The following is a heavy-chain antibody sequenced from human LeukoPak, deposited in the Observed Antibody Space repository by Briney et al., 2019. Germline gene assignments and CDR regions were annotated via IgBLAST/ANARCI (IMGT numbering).Heavy chain of an antibody. CDR3: ARDSFLPPQWLVVFDY. V-gene: IGHV3-48*03. J-gene: IGHJ4*02. CDR2: ISSSGSTI. CDR1: RYTFSSYE. Sequence: GGSLRLSCAASRYTFSSYELNWVCQAPGKGLEWVSYISSSGSTIYYADSVKGRFTISRDNAKNSLYLQMNSLRAEDTAVYYCARDSFLPPQWLVVFDYWGQGTLVTVSS. D-gene: IGHD6-19*01.